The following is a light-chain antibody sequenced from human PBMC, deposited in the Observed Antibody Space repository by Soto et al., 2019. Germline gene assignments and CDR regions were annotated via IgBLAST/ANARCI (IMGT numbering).Light chain of an antibody. Sequence: QSVLTQPASVSGSPGQSISISCSGTSRDIGAYNLVSWYQQPPGKAPKLMIYEVSNRPSGVSNRFSGSKSGNTASLTISGLQAEDEADYYCSSYTSSLYVFGTGTKVTVL. J-gene: IGLJ1*01. CDR2: EVS. CDR3: SSYTSSLYV. CDR1: SRDIGAYNL. V-gene: IGLV2-14*01.